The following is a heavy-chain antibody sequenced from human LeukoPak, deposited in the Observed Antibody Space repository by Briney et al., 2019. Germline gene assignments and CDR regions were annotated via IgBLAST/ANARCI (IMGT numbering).Heavy chain of an antibody. J-gene: IGHJ4*02. Sequence: ASVKVSCKASGYTFTSYAMNWMRQAPGQGLEWMGWINTNTGNPTYAQGFTGRFVFSLDTSVSTAYLQISSLKAEDTAVYYCATAHSSNYVSYYFDYWGQGTLVTVSS. CDR3: ATAHSSNYVSYYFDY. CDR2: INTNTGNP. D-gene: IGHD4-11*01. CDR1: GYTFTSYA. V-gene: IGHV7-4-1*02.